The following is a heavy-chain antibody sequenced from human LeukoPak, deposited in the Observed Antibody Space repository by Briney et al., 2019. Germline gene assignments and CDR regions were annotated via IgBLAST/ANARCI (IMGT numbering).Heavy chain of an antibody. Sequence: SETLSLTCTVSGGSISSYYWSWIRQPAGKGLEWIGRIYTSGSTNYNPSLKSRVTMSVDTSKNQFSLKLSSVTAADTAVYYCARDPRIQLRLGPIRYFDLWGRGTLVTVSS. V-gene: IGHV4-4*07. CDR3: ARDPRIQLRLGPIRYFDL. CDR1: GGSISSYY. D-gene: IGHD5-18*01. J-gene: IGHJ2*01. CDR2: IYTSGST.